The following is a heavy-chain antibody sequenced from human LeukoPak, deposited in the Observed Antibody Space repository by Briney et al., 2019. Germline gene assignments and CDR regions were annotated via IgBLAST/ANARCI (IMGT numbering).Heavy chain of an antibody. Sequence: GGSLRLSCAASGFTFSSYEMNWVRQAPGKGLERVSYISSSGSTIYYADSVKGRFTISRDNAKNSLYLQMNSLRAEDTAVYYCAKAGGSSIAARRAIDYWGQGTLVTVSS. V-gene: IGHV3-48*03. D-gene: IGHD6-6*01. J-gene: IGHJ4*02. CDR1: GFTFSSYE. CDR2: ISSSGSTI. CDR3: AKAGGSSIAARRAIDY.